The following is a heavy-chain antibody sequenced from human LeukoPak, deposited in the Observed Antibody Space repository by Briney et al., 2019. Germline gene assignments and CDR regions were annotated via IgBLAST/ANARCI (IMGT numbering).Heavy chain of an antibody. V-gene: IGHV4-38-2*01. D-gene: IGHD3-22*01. CDR3: ARTYYYDSSGRAKVRFDP. Sequence: PSETLSLTCAVSGYSISSGYYWGWIRQPPGKGLEWIGSIYHSGSTYYNPSLKSRVTISVDTSKNQFSLKLSSVTAADTAVYYCARTYYYDSSGRAKVRFDPWSQGTLVTVSS. CDR1: GYSISSGYY. J-gene: IGHJ5*02. CDR2: IYHSGST.